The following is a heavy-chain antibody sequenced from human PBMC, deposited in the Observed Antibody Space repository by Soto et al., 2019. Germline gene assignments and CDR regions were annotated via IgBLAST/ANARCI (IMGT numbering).Heavy chain of an antibody. CDR3: ARHIRNFRYYYYAMDV. CDR2: ISYDGSIK. CDR1: GFTFSSYG. V-gene: IGHV3-30*03. Sequence: GGSLRLSCAASGFTFSSYGMHWVRQAPGKGLEWVAVISYDGSIKYYADSVKGRFTISRDNSKNTVYLQWNTLKASDTAMYYCARHIRNFRYYYYAMDVWGQGTTVTVSS. D-gene: IGHD2-21*01. J-gene: IGHJ6*02.